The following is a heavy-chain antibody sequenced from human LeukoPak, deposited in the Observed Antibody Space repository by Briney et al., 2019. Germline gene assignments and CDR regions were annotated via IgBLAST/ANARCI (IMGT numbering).Heavy chain of an antibody. CDR2: IFYSGST. CDR3: ARSSSGWYKDNWFDP. J-gene: IGHJ5*02. D-gene: IGHD6-19*01. Sequence: SETLSLTCTVSSGSIRSNSYYWGWIRQPPGKGLEWVGSIFYSGSTYYNPSLKSRVTMSVDTSKNQFSLKLSSVTAADTAVYYCARSSSGWYKDNWFDPWGQGTLVTVSS. CDR1: SGSIRSNSYY. V-gene: IGHV4-39*01.